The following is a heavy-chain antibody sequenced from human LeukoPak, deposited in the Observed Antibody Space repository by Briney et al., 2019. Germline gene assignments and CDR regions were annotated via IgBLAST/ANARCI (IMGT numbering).Heavy chain of an antibody. D-gene: IGHD5-12*01. Sequence: SETLSLTCTVSGGSISSSSYCWGWIRQPPGKGLEWIGTICYSGSTFYNPSLKSRVTISVDTSKNQFSLKLTSVSAADTAVYYCARDRGGYAYFDYWGQGTLVTVSS. CDR3: ARDRGGYAYFDY. CDR2: ICYSGST. CDR1: GGSISSSSYC. V-gene: IGHV4-39*07. J-gene: IGHJ4*02.